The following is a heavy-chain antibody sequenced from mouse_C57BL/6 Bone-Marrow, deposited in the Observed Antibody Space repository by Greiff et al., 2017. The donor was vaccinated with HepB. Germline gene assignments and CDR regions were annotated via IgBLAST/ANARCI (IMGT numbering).Heavy chain of an antibody. V-gene: IGHV3-6*01. Sequence: ESGPGLVKPSQSLSLTCSVTGYSITSGYYWNWIRQFPGNKLEWMGYISYDGSNNYNPSLKNRISITRDTSKNQFFLKLNSVTTEDTATYYCASSNYGIDYWGQGTTLTVSS. CDR3: ASSNYGIDY. CDR2: ISYDGSN. CDR1: GYSITSGYY. D-gene: IGHD2-5*01. J-gene: IGHJ2*01.